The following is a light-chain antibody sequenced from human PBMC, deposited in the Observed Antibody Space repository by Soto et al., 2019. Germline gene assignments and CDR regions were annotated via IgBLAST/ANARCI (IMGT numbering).Light chain of an antibody. V-gene: IGKV1-5*01. CDR3: QQYENYWT. CDR2: DAS. CDR1: QSISSW. J-gene: IGKJ1*01. Sequence: DIHMTQSPSTLSAAALDRVTITFRASQSISSWLAWYQHKPGKAPKLLIYDASNLDSGVPSRFSGSGSGTEFSLTISNLQTDDCATYYCQQYENYWTFGQGTKVDIK.